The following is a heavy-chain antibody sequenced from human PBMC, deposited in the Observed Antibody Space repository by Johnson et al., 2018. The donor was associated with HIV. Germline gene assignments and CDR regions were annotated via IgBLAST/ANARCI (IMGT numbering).Heavy chain of an antibody. CDR3: SRHGGAPYSSSWYPLFGAFDI. D-gene: IGHD6-13*01. Sequence: VQLVESGGGVVRPGGSLRLSCAASGFTFDDYGMSWVRQAPGKGLEWVGRIKSKSDGETTDYAAPVKGRFAISRDDSKNTLYVQMNSLKTEDTAVYYCSRHGGAPYSSSWYPLFGAFDIWGQGTMVTVSS. J-gene: IGHJ3*02. CDR2: IKSKSDGETT. CDR1: GFTFDDYG. V-gene: IGHV3-15*01.